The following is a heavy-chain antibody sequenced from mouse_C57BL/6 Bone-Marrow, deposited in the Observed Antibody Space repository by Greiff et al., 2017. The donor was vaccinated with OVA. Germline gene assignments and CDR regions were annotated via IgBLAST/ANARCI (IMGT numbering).Heavy chain of an antibody. V-gene: IGHV5-9*01. CDR2: ISGGGGNP. J-gene: IGHJ3*01. D-gene: IGHD2-3*01. CDR1: GFTFSSYT. Sequence: VQLKESGGGLVKPGGSLKLSCAASGFTFSSYTMSWVRQTPEKRLEWVATISGGGGNPYYPDSVKGRFTISRDNAKNTLYLQMSSLRSEDTALYYCATDGYSFAYWGQGTLVTVSA. CDR3: ATDGYSFAY.